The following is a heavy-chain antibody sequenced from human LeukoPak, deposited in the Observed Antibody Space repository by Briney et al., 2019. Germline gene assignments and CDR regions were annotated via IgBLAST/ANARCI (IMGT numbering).Heavy chain of an antibody. CDR1: GGTFSSYA. Sequence: ASVKVSCKASGGTFSSYAISWVRQAPGQGLEWMGRIIPILGIANYAQKFQGRVTITADKSTSTAYMELSSLRSEDTAVYYCARIPIAIYSSSWHEIDYWGQGTPVTVSS. CDR3: ARIPIAIYSSSWHEIDY. D-gene: IGHD6-13*01. CDR2: IIPILGIA. J-gene: IGHJ4*02. V-gene: IGHV1-69*04.